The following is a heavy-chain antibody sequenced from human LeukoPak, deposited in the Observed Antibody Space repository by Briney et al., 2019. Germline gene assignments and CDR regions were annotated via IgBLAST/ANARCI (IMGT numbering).Heavy chain of an antibody. CDR1: GYTFTGYY. D-gene: IGHD3-9*01. J-gene: IGHJ4*02. CDR2: IDPNTGGT. Sequence: ASVKVSCKASGYTFTGYYIHWVRQAPGQGLEWMGWIDPNTGGTDCAQTFQGRVTMTRDTSIRTAYMELSSLRSDDTAMYYCGRTGQLDYRGQGTLVTVSS. CDR3: GRTGQLDY. V-gene: IGHV1-2*02.